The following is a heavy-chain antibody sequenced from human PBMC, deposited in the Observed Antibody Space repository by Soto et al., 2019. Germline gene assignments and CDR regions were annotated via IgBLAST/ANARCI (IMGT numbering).Heavy chain of an antibody. Sequence: ASVKVSCKASGYTFTSYVISWVRQAPGQGLEWMGWISAYNGNTNYAQKLQGRVTMTTDASTSTAYMELRSLRSDDTAVYYCARSRQSSGLFDPWGQGTLVTVSS. CDR3: ARSRQSSGLFDP. V-gene: IGHV1-18*01. D-gene: IGHD6-19*01. CDR2: ISAYNGNT. CDR1: GYTFTSYV. J-gene: IGHJ5*02.